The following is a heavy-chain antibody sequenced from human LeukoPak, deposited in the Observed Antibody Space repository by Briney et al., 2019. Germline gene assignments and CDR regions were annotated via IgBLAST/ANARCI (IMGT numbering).Heavy chain of an antibody. CDR2: IKEDGSEK. D-gene: IGHD1-26*01. CDR1: GFTFSSYW. Sequence: GGSLRLSCVASGFTFSSYWMSWFRQAPGKGLEWVANIKEDGSEKYYADYVKGQFTISRDNAKNSLSLQMSSLRDEDTAVFYCARSRTAYYNVYADFWGQGTLVTVSS. V-gene: IGHV3-7*01. CDR3: ARSRTAYYNVYADF. J-gene: IGHJ4*02.